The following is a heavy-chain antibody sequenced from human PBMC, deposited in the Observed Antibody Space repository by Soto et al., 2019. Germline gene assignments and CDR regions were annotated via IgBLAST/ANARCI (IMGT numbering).Heavy chain of an antibody. CDR3: ASPTSCTDTRCPPFDY. J-gene: IGHJ4*02. CDR2: TYPYESVT. CDR1: GYNFIDYW. V-gene: IGHV5-51*01. Sequence: PGESLKISCNGSGYNFIDYWIAWVRQMPGKGLEWMGITYPYESVTIYIPSFVGQVTISADKSISTAYLQWSSLEASDKAIYYCASPTSCTDTRCPPFDYWGQGTLVTVSS. D-gene: IGHD2-8*02.